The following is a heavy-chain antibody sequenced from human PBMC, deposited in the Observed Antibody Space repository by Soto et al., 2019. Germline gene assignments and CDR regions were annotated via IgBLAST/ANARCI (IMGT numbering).Heavy chain of an antibody. J-gene: IGHJ5*02. CDR1: GGSISSYY. V-gene: IGHV4-59*01. CDR3: ARSQKAFDP. CDR2: IYYSGST. Sequence: SETLSLTCTVSGGSISSYYWSWIRQPPGKGLEWIGHIYYSGSTNYNPSLKSRVTISVDTSKNQFSLKLSSVTAADTAVYYCARSQKAFDPWGQGTLVTAPQ.